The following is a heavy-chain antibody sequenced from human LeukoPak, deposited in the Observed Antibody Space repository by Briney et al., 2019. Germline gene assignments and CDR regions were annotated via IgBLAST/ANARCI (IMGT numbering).Heavy chain of an antibody. Sequence: PGGSLRLSCAASGFTFSSYSMNRVRQAPGKGLERGSSISSSRSYIYYADSVKGRFPISRDNARNSLYRHMNSLRAGDPAVYYCARDDILTGSFDYWGQGTLVTVSS. CDR1: GFTFSSYS. CDR2: ISSSRSYI. CDR3: ARDDILTGSFDY. J-gene: IGHJ4*02. D-gene: IGHD3-9*01. V-gene: IGHV3-21*01.